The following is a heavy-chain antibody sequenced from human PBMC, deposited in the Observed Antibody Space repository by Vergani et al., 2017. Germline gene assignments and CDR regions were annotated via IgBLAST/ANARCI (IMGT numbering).Heavy chain of an antibody. V-gene: IGHV4-34*01. CDR1: GGSFSGYY. CDR2: INHSGST. CDR3: ARGQYGDYLGFDY. Sequence: QVQLQQWGAGLLKPSETLSLTCAVYGGSFSGYYWSWIRQPPGKGLEWIGEINHSGSTNYNPSLKSRVTISVDTSKNQFSLKLSSVTAADTAVHYCARGQYGDYLGFDYWGQGTLVTVSS. D-gene: IGHD4-17*01. J-gene: IGHJ4*02.